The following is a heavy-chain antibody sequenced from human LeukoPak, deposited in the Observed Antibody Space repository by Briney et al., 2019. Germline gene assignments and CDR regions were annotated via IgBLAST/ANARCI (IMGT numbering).Heavy chain of an antibody. Sequence: SETLSLTCTVSGGPISSYYWSWIRQPAGKGLEWIGRIYTSGSTNYNPSLKSRVTMSVDTSKNEFSLKLSSVTAADTAGYYGARDRPRAGXXXXXXAFDX. V-gene: IGHV4-4*07. CDR1: GGPISSYY. CDR2: IYTSGST. D-gene: IGHD6-19*01. CDR3: ARDRPRAGXXXXXXAFDX. J-gene: IGHJ3*01.